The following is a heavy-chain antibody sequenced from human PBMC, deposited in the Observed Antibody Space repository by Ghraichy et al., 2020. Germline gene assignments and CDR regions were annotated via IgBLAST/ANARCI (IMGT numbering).Heavy chain of an antibody. CDR2: INHSGST. D-gene: IGHD3-9*01. CDR1: GGSFSGYY. J-gene: IGHJ2*01. CDR3: ASLRKYYDILTGYSPAGYFDL. Sequence: ETLSLTCAVYGGSFSGYYWSWIRQPPGKGLEWIGEINHSGSTNYNPSLKSRVTISVDTSKNQFSLKLSSVTAADTAVYYCASLRKYYDILTGYSPAGYFDLWGRGTLVTVSS. V-gene: IGHV4-34*01.